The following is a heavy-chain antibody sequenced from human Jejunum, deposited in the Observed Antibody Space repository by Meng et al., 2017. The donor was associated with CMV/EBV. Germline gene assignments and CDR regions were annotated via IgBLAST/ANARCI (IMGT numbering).Heavy chain of an antibody. V-gene: IGHV1-18*01. D-gene: IGHD3-16*01. CDR2: ISAYNGNT. CDR1: GYSFTSYG. Sequence: GYSFTSYGVGWVRQAPGQALEWVGWISAYNGNTNYAQKFQGRVTMTTDTSTGTAYMELRSLKVDDTAVYYCARGQYYQYYYGPDVWGLGTTVTVSS. J-gene: IGHJ6*02. CDR3: ARGQYYQYYYGPDV.